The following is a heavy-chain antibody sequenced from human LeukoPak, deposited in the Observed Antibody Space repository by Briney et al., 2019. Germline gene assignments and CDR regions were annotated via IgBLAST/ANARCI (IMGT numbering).Heavy chain of an antibody. V-gene: IGHV4-59*01. D-gene: IGHD3-10*01. J-gene: IGHJ6*02. CDR2: IYYSGST. Sequence: SETLSLTCTVSGGXISSYYWSWIRQPPGKGLEWIGYIYYSGSTNYNPSLKSRVTISVDTSKNQFSLKLSSVTAADTAVYYCARSYYGSGSYGAYYYYGMDVWGQGTTVTVSS. CDR1: GGXISSYY. CDR3: ARSYYGSGSYGAYYYYGMDV.